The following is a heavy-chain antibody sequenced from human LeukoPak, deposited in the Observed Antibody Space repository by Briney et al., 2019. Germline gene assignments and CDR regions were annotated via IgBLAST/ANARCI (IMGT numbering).Heavy chain of an antibody. V-gene: IGHV1-2*06. CDR1: GYSFNAFD. CDR3: ARGGIAAAGTPLDY. CDR2: INPNSGAT. J-gene: IGHJ4*02. D-gene: IGHD6-13*01. Sequence: ASVKVSCKASGYSFNAFDIHWVRQAPGQGLEWVGRINPNSGATDYAQKFRAGVTLTRDTTTNTVYMELSSLKSDDTAVYYCARGGIAAAGTPLDYWGQGTLVTVSS.